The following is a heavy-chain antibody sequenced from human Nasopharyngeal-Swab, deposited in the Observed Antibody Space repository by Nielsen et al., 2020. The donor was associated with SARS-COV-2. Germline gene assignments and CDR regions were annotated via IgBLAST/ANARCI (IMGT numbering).Heavy chain of an antibody. Sequence: SVKVSCKASGYTFTGYYMHWVRQAPGQGLEWMGRINPNSGGTNYAQKFQGRVTMTRDTSISTAYMELSRLRSDDTAVYYCARDWEQQHDAFDIWGQGTMVTVSS. D-gene: IGHD6-13*01. CDR1: GYTFTGYY. CDR2: INPNSGGT. CDR3: ARDWEQQHDAFDI. V-gene: IGHV1-2*06. J-gene: IGHJ3*02.